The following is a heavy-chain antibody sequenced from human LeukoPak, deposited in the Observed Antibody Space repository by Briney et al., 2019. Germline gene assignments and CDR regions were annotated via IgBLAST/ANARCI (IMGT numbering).Heavy chain of an antibody. J-gene: IGHJ4*02. CDR3: ARELLWFGELFTIPLYYFDY. Sequence: SETLSLTCTVSGGSISSGSYYWSWIRQPAGKGLEWIGRIYTRGSTNYSPSLKSRVTISVDTSKNQFSLKLSSVTAADTAVYYCARELLWFGELFTIPLYYFDYWGQGTLVTVSS. V-gene: IGHV4-61*02. CDR1: GGSISSGSYY. D-gene: IGHD3-10*01. CDR2: IYTRGST.